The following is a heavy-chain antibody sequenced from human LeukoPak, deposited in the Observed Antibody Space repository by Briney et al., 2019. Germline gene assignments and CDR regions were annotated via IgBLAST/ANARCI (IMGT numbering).Heavy chain of an antibody. J-gene: IGHJ4*02. Sequence: GRSLRLSCAASGFIFTNYGIHWVRQAPGKGLEWVAVISYDGSYKYYADSVKGRFTISRDNSKNTLYLQMNSLRAEDTAVYYCARVSRGPHPYYYDSSGYMDYWGQGTLVTVSS. CDR1: GFIFTNYG. V-gene: IGHV3-30*03. CDR3: ARVSRGPHPYYYDSSGYMDY. D-gene: IGHD3-22*01. CDR2: ISYDGSYK.